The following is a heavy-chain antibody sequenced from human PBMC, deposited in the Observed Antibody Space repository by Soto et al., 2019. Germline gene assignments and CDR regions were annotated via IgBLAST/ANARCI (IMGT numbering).Heavy chain of an antibody. CDR1: GGSISSGGYY. Sequence: SETLSLTCAVAGGSISSGGYYWNWIRQHPGKGLEWIGYIYYSGSTYYNPSLKSRVTISVDTSKNQFSLKLSSVTAADTAVYYCARSAPKAPTFHTWGQGTMVT. CDR3: ARSAPKAPTFHT. J-gene: IGHJ3*02. V-gene: IGHV4-31*11. CDR2: IYYSGST.